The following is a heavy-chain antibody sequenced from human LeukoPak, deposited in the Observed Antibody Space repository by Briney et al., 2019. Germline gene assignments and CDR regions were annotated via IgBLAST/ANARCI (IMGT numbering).Heavy chain of an antibody. Sequence: SVKVSCKASGGTFSSYAISLVRQAPGQGLEWMGGIIPIFGTANYAQKFQGRVTITTDESTSTAYMELSSLRSEDTAVYYCARVLYDSSGYYGYKYNWFDPWGQGALGTVS. V-gene: IGHV1-69*05. CDR3: ARVLYDSSGYYGYKYNWFDP. J-gene: IGHJ5*02. D-gene: IGHD3-22*01. CDR1: GGTFSSYA. CDR2: IIPIFGTA.